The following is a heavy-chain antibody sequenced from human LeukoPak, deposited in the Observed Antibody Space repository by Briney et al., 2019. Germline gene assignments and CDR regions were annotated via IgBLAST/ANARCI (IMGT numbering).Heavy chain of an antibody. J-gene: IGHJ3*01. D-gene: IGHD1-1*01. CDR3: ATYNRKDAFDF. CDR2: IKSTTSGGTT. V-gene: IGHV3-15*01. CDR1: GFTFSGYW. Sequence: GGSLRLSCAASGFTFSGYWMSWVRQAPGKGLEWVGRIKSTTSGGTTDYAAPVKGRFSISRDDSKNMLYLQMNSLKTEDTAVYHCATYNRKDAFDFWGRGTMVTVPS.